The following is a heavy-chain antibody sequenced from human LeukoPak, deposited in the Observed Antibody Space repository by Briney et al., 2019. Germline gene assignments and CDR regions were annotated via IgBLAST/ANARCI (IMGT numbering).Heavy chain of an antibody. J-gene: IGHJ4*02. CDR1: GGSISSYY. V-gene: IGHV4-59*01. Sequence: SETLSLTCTVSGGSISSYYWSWIRQPPGKGLEWIGYIYYSGSTNYNPSLKSRVTISVDTSENQFSLKLSSVTAADTAVYYCARRDDFWALDYWGQGTLVTVSS. D-gene: IGHD3-3*01. CDR3: ARRDDFWALDY. CDR2: IYYSGST.